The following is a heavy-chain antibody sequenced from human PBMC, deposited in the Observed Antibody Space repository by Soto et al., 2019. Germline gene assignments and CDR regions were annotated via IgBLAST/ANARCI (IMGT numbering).Heavy chain of an antibody. V-gene: IGHV3-49*03. CDR2: IRSKAYGGTT. CDR3: TRHGTNWGRDY. J-gene: IGHJ4*02. CDR1: GFTFGDYA. Sequence: GGSLRLSCTASGFTFGDYAMSWFRQAPGKGLEWVGFIRSKAYGGTTEYAATVKGRFTISRDDSKSIAYLQMNSLKTEDTAVYYCTRHGTNWGRDYWGQGTLVTVSS. D-gene: IGHD7-27*01.